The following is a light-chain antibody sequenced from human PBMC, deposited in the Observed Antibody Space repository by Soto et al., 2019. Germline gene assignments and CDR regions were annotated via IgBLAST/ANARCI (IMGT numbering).Light chain of an antibody. CDR3: QQYNSYRT. Sequence: DIHMTHSPSTLSASVGDMVTITFRARQSISIWLAWYQQKPGKAPKLLIYDASILESGVPSRFSGSGSGTEFTLTISSLQPDDFATYYCQQYNSYRTFGQGTKVDIK. CDR1: QSISIW. V-gene: IGKV1-5*01. CDR2: DAS. J-gene: IGKJ1*01.